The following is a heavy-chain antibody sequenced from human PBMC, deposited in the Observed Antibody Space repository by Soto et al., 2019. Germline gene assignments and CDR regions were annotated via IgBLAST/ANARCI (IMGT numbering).Heavy chain of an antibody. CDR3: ATPYYFNH. Sequence: GGFLRLSCAASGFMFSAYTMNWVRQAPGKWLEWLSSISDDSSYIDYADSLRGRFTVSRDNARNSLYLQIDSLGVEDTAVYYCATPYYFNHWGPGXLVTVSS. CDR1: GFMFSAYT. CDR2: ISDDSSYI. V-gene: IGHV3-21*06. D-gene: IGHD3-16*01. J-gene: IGHJ1*01.